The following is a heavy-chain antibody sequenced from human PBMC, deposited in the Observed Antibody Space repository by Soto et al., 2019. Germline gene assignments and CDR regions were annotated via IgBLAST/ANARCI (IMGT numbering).Heavy chain of an antibody. Sequence: QVQLVQSGAEVKKPGASVKLSCKASGYTFTSYYMHWVRQAPGQGLEWMGIINPSGGSTNYAKKLQGSVAMTRDTSTSTVYMELNSLRSEDTAVYYCARPPYPGCINAVCYPLDYWGQGTLVTVSS. CDR2: INPSGGST. CDR1: GYTFTSYY. V-gene: IGHV1-46*01. D-gene: IGHD2-8*01. J-gene: IGHJ4*02. CDR3: ARPPYPGCINAVCYPLDY.